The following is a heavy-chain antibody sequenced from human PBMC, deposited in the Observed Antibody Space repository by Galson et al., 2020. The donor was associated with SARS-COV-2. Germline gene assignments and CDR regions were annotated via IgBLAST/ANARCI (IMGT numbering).Heavy chain of an antibody. D-gene: IGHD3-10*01. CDR3: ARALGDGNRWFLDY. J-gene: IGHJ4*02. CDR1: GYTFTSFG. Sequence: ASVKVSCKTSGYTFTSFGVTWVRQVPGQGLEWMAWISAYNGNANAAQKVQGRVTMTTDTSTSTAYMELRSLRSDDTAVYYCARALGDGNRWFLDYGGQGDLVTVSS. CDR2: ISAYNGNA. V-gene: IGHV1-18*01.